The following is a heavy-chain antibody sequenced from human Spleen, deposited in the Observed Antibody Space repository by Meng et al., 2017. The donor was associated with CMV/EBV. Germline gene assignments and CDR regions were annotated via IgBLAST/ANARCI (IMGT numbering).Heavy chain of an antibody. J-gene: IGHJ4*02. V-gene: IGHV4-38-2*02. Sequence: GSLRLSCSISVYSISSGHYWGWIRQPPGKGLEWIGSIHHSGTTYYNPSLKSRVTISIDTSKNQFSLRLTSVTAADTAVYYCARGSSTSLLGFDYWGQGTLVTVSS. CDR3: ARGSSTSLLGFDY. CDR1: VYSISSGHY. CDR2: IHHSGTT. D-gene: IGHD2-2*01.